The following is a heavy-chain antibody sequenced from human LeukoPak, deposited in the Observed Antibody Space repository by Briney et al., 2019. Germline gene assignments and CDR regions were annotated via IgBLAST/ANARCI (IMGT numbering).Heavy chain of an antibody. Sequence: SETLSLTCSVSGDSISTSSYYWGWIRQPPGKGLEWIGTIYYSGSTYYNPSLTSRVTISVDTPKKQFSLNLRSVIAADTAVYYCVRGPYGSSISNWFDPWGQGLLVTVSS. CDR2: IYYSGST. CDR1: GDSISTSSYY. J-gene: IGHJ5*02. CDR3: VRGPYGSSISNWFDP. V-gene: IGHV4-39*01. D-gene: IGHD3-10*01.